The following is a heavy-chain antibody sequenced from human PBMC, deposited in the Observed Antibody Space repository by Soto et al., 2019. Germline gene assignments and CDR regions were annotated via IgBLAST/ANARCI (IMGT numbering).Heavy chain of an antibody. CDR2: INHSGST. CDR3: ARVVVPVLVAAKYYFDY. CDR1: GGSFSGYY. J-gene: IGHJ4*02. V-gene: IGHV4-34*01. D-gene: IGHD2-15*01. Sequence: SETLSLTCAVYGGSFSGYYWSWIRQPPGKGLEWIGEINHSGSTNYNPSLKSRVTISVDTSKNQFSLKLSSVTAADTAVYYCARVVVPVLVAAKYYFDYWGQGTLVTVSS.